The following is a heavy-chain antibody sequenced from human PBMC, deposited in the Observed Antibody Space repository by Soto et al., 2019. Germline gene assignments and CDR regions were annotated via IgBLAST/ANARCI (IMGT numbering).Heavy chain of an antibody. CDR2: INPSGGST. Sequence: ASVKVSCRTSGYTFARYYMHWVRQAPGQGLEWMGIINPSGGSTSYAQKFQGRLTMTKDTSTSTVYMELSSLTSEDTAMYYCARDFVEVPSALYYFDYWGQGSLVTVSS. V-gene: IGHV1-46*01. CDR3: ARDFVEVPSALYYFDY. J-gene: IGHJ4*02. CDR1: GYTFARYY. D-gene: IGHD2-2*01.